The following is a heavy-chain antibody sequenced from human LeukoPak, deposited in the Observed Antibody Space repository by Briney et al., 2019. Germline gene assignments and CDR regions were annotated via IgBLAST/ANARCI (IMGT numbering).Heavy chain of an antibody. CDR3: AMGVGAPEDLAVAADFDY. CDR2: ISSSGSTI. V-gene: IGHV3-11*01. J-gene: IGHJ4*02. D-gene: IGHD6-19*01. CDR1: GFTFSDYY. Sequence: GGSLRLSCAASGFTFSDYYISWIRQAPWKGREWVSYISSSGSTIYYADSVKGRFTISRDNAKNSLYLQMNSLRAEDTAVYYCAMGVGAPEDLAVAADFDYWGQGTLVTVSS.